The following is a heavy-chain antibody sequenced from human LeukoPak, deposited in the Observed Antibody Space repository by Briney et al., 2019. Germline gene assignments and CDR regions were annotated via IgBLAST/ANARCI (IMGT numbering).Heavy chain of an antibody. CDR1: GFTFSSYD. CDR3: AKDGIPYSGSYWVGYFDY. Sequence: PGRSLRLSCAASGFTFSSYDMHWVRQAPGKGLEWVAVISYDGSNKYYADSVKGRFTISRDNSKNTLYLQMNSLRAEDTAVYYCAKDGIPYSGSYWVGYFDYWGQGTLVTVSS. CDR2: ISYDGSNK. J-gene: IGHJ4*02. V-gene: IGHV3-30*18. D-gene: IGHD1-26*01.